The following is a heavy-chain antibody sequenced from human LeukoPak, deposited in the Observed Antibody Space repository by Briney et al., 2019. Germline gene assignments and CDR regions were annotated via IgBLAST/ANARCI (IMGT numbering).Heavy chain of an antibody. Sequence: GGSLRLSCAASGFTFSGYAMSWVRQAPGKGLEWVSAISGSGGSTYYADSVKGRFTISRDNSKNTLYLQMNSLRAEDTAVYYCAKAIDSSGYYPRPYYYYMDVWGKGTTVTVSS. J-gene: IGHJ6*03. D-gene: IGHD3-22*01. CDR1: GFTFSGYA. CDR2: ISGSGGST. V-gene: IGHV3-23*01. CDR3: AKAIDSSGYYPRPYYYYMDV.